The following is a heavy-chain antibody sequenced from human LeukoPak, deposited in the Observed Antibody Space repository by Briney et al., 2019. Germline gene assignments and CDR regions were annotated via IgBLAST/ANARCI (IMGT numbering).Heavy chain of an antibody. D-gene: IGHD2-15*01. Sequence: GGSLRLSCAASGFTFSSYSMNWVRQAPGKELEWVSSICSSSYIYYADSVKGRFTISRDNAKNSLYLQMNSLRAEDTAVYYCARASCSGGSCYLDYWGQGTLVTVSS. CDR3: ARASCSGGSCYLDY. CDR2: ICSSSYI. CDR1: GFTFSSYS. J-gene: IGHJ4*02. V-gene: IGHV3-21*01.